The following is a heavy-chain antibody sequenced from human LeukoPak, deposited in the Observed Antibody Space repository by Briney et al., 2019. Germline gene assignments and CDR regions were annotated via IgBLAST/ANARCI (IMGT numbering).Heavy chain of an antibody. CDR1: GGSISSSNW. D-gene: IGHD1-7*01. CDR2: IYHSGST. V-gene: IGHV4-4*02. Sequence: PSETLSLTCAVSGGSISSSNWWSWVRQPPGKGLEWIGEIYHSGSTNYNPSLKSRVTISVDKSKNQFSLKLSSVTAADTAVYYCARSRWNYRHPQAFDIWGQGTMVTVSS. J-gene: IGHJ3*02. CDR3: ARSRWNYRHPQAFDI.